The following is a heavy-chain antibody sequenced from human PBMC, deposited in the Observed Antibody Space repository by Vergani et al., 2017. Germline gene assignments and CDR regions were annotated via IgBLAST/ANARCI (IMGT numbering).Heavy chain of an antibody. CDR3: ATARPSIVVVPAAELRY. D-gene: IGHD2-2*01. Sequence: QVQLVQSGAEVKKPGASVKVSCKASGYTFTSYGISWVRQAPGQGLEWMGWSSAYNGNTNYAQKLQGRVTMTTDTSTSTAYMELRSLGSDDTAVYYCATARPSIVVVPAAELRYGSQGGLVTVSP. CDR2: SSAYNGNT. J-gene: IGHJ4*02. V-gene: IGHV1-18*01. CDR1: GYTFTSYG.